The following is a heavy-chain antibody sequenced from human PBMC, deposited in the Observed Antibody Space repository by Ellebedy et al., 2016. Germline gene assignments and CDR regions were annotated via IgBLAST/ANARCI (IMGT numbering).Heavy chain of an antibody. CDR2: IRSSSGPI. J-gene: IGHJ3*01. CDR3: ARETGEWDPFDV. Sequence: GGSLRLXXAASGFTFSTYSMNWVRQAPGKGLEWISYIRSSSGPIYYADSVKGRFTISRDDAQTSLYLQMNSLRAEDTAVYYCARETGEWDPFDVWGQGTMVTVSS. CDR1: GFTFSTYS. V-gene: IGHV3-48*04. D-gene: IGHD7-27*01.